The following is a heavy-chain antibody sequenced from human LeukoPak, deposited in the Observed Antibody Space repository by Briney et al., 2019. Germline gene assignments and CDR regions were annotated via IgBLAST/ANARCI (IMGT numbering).Heavy chain of an antibody. CDR1: GGSISSGDYS. CDR3: ARDAGYGDYEAWFDP. Sequence: SQTLSLTCTVSGGSISSGDYSWSWIRQPPGKGLEWIGYIYYSGSTYYNPSLKSRVTISVDTSKNQFSLKLSSVTAADTAVYYCARDAGYGDYEAWFDPWGQGTLVTVSS. J-gene: IGHJ5*02. V-gene: IGHV4-30-4*01. D-gene: IGHD4-17*01. CDR2: IYYSGST.